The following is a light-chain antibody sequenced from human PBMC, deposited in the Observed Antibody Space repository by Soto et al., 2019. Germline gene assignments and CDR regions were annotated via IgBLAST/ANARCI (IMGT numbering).Light chain of an antibody. J-gene: IGLJ1*01. V-gene: IGLV1-44*01. CDR2: SNN. Sequence: QSVLTQPPSASGTPGQRVTISCSGSSSNIGGNIVNWYQQLPGTAPKLLIYSNNQRPSGVPDRFSGSKSGTSASLAISSLQSEDEADYYCAAWDDSLNGYVFGTGTKLTVL. CDR3: AAWDDSLNGYV. CDR1: SSNIGGNI.